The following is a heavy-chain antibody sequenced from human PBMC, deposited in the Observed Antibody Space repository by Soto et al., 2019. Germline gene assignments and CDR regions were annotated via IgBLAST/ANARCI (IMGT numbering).Heavy chain of an antibody. CDR2: ISSSGSTI. D-gene: IGHD2-2*01. CDR3: ASPYCSSTSCYDGAGRHYYYYMDV. J-gene: IGHJ6*03. CDR1: GFTFSDYY. V-gene: IGHV3-11*01. Sequence: PGGSLRLSCAASGFTFSDYYMSWIRQAPGKGLEWVSYISSSGSTIYYADSVKGRFTISRDNAKNSLYLQMNSLRAEDTAVYYCASPYCSSTSCYDGAGRHYYYYMDVWGKGTTVTVSS.